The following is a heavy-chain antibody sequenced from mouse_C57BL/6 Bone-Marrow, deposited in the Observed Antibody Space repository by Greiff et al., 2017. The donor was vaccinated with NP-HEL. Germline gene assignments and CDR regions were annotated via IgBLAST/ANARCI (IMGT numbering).Heavy chain of an antibody. CDR1: GFTFSSYT. CDR2: ISGGGGNT. Sequence: EVKVVESGGGLVKPGGSLKLSCAASGFTFSSYTMSWVRQTPEKRLEWVATISGGGGNTYYPDSVKGRFTISRDNAKNTLYLQMSSVRSEDTALYYCARQGDYDGYYFDYWGQGTTLTVSS. V-gene: IGHV5-9*01. CDR3: ARQGDYDGYYFDY. D-gene: IGHD2-4*01. J-gene: IGHJ2*01.